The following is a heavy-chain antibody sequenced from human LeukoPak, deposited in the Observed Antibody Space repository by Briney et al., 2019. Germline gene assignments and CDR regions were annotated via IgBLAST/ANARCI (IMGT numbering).Heavy chain of an antibody. CDR1: GFTFRGYG. J-gene: IGHJ4*02. D-gene: IGHD1-26*01. CDR2: IKQDGSEK. CDR3: ARDSGGRDFDY. V-gene: IGHV3-7*01. Sequence: GGSLRLSCAASGFTFRGYGMSSVRQAPGKGLEWVANIKQDGSEKYYVDSVKGRFTISRDNAKNSLYLQMNSLRAEDTAVYYCARDSGGRDFDYWGQGTLVTVSS.